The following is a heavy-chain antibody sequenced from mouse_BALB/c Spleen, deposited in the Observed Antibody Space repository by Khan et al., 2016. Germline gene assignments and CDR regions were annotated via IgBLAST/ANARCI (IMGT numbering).Heavy chain of an antibody. Sequence: QVQLQQSGAELVRPGTSVKVSCKASGYAFTNYLIERVKQRPGQGLEWIGVINPGSGGNNYNEKFKGKATLTADKSSSTVYMQLSSLTSDDSAFYFCARYDGNYYAMDYWGQGTSVTVSS. CDR1: GYAFTNYL. V-gene: IGHV1-54*01. CDR2: INPGSGGN. J-gene: IGHJ4*01. D-gene: IGHD2-3*01. CDR3: ARYDGNYYAMDY.